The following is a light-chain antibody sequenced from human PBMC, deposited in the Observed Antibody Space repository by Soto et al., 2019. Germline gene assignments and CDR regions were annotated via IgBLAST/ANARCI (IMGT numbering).Light chain of an antibody. CDR1: ETISRD. CDR3: QQYSNWPLT. CDR2: GAF. Sequence: IVMTQSPATLSVSPGEGATLSCRASETISRDLAWYQQKPGQSPRLLIFGAFTRATGVPFRFSCIGSGTRFTLTLSRPQSEDVPVYFSQQYSNWPLTFGGGTRVEIK. V-gene: IGKV3D-15*01. J-gene: IGKJ4*01.